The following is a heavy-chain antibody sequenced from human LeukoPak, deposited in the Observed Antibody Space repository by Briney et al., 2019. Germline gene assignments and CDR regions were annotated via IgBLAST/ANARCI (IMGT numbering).Heavy chain of an antibody. J-gene: IGHJ4*02. CDR3: ARDPVSGYHYFDY. CDR2: ISSGSSTT. D-gene: IGHD3-3*01. CDR1: GFTFSSYS. Sequence: GGSLRLSCAASGFTFSSYSMNWVRQAPGKGLEWVSYISSGSSTTYYADSVKGRFTISKDNAKNSLFLQMNSLRAEDTAVYYCARDPVSGYHYFDYWGQGTLVTVS. V-gene: IGHV3-48*01.